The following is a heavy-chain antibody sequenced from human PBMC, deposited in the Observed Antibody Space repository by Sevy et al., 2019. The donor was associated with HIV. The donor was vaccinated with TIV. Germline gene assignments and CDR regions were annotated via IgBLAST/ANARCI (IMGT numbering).Heavy chain of an antibody. V-gene: IGHV4-59*01. CDR3: ARELTLVGAPQGAFDI. D-gene: IGHD1-26*01. J-gene: IGHJ3*02. Sequence: SETLSLTCTVSGGSISSYYWSWIRQPPGKGLEWIGYIYYSGSTNYNPSLKSRVTISVDTSKNQFSLKLSSVTAADTAVYYCARELTLVGAPQGAFDIWGQGTMVTVSS. CDR1: GGSISSYY. CDR2: IYYSGST.